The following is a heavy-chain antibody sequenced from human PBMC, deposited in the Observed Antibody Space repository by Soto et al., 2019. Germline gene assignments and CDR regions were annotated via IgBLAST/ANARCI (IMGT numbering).Heavy chain of an antibody. V-gene: IGHV4-61*01. CDR1: GGSVNSASDY. Sequence: QLQLQESGPGLVKPSETVSLTCTVSGGSVNSASDYWSWIRQSPEKGLEWIGYVYYNGNTNYNPSLKSRVTMSVDTSKNQFSLKLSSVTAADTAVYYCARAQIVAWYGFDYWGQGTLVTVSS. CDR2: VYYNGNT. J-gene: IGHJ4*02. CDR3: ARAQIVAWYGFDY. D-gene: IGHD6-13*01.